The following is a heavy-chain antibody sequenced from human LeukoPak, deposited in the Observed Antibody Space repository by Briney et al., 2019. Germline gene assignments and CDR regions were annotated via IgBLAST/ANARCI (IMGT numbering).Heavy chain of an antibody. CDR1: GFTFSTYA. V-gene: IGHV3-23*01. CDR3: ARVRSLYYYDSSGYYYYYYMDV. J-gene: IGHJ6*03. Sequence: GGSLRLSCAASGFTFSTYAMSWVRQAPGKGLEWVSPITTSGGSTYYADSVKGRFTISRDNAKNSLYLQMNSLRAEDTAVYYCARVRSLYYYDSSGYYYYYYMDVWGKGTTVTVSS. D-gene: IGHD3-22*01. CDR2: ITTSGGST.